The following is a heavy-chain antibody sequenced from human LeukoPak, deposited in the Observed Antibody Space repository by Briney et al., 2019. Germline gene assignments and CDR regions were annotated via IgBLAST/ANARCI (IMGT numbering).Heavy chain of an antibody. V-gene: IGHV4-59*01. J-gene: IGHJ4*02. CDR2: INYGGST. CDR3: ARAGMVTAPPDY. Sequence: AETLPLTCTVSGGSISSYYWGWIRQPPRKGREWLGYINYGGSTNYNPPPKSRVTLSVATPKNQFSLKLRSVNAADTAVYSCARAGMVTAPPDYWGQGTLVTVSS. CDR1: GGSISSYY. D-gene: IGHD2-21*02.